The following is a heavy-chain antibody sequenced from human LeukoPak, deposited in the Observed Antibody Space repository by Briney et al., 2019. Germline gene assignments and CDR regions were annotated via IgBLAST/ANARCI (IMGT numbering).Heavy chain of an antibody. Sequence: ASVKVSCKTSGYTLTSYGINWVRQAPGQGLEWMGWISVYNGDTVYAQNLQGRVTMTTDTSTSTAYMELSSLQSDDTAVYYCARDGSSWSSLPFYFDYWGQGTPVTVSS. J-gene: IGHJ4*02. D-gene: IGHD1-26*01. CDR1: GYTLTSYG. V-gene: IGHV1-18*01. CDR3: ARDGSSWSSLPFYFDY. CDR2: ISVYNGDT.